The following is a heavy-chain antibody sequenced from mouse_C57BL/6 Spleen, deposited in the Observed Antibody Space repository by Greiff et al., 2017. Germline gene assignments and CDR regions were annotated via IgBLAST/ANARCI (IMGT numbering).Heavy chain of an antibody. J-gene: IGHJ3*01. Sequence: HVQLQQSGAELVKPGASVQISCKASGYAFSSYWMNWVKQRPGKGLEWIGQISPGAGDTNYNGKFKGQATLTADKSSSTAYMQLSSLTSEDAAVYFCARWGDYIFAYWGQGTLVTVSA. D-gene: IGHD2-4*01. CDR1: GYAFSSYW. CDR3: ARWGDYIFAY. V-gene: IGHV1-80*01. CDR2: ISPGAGDT.